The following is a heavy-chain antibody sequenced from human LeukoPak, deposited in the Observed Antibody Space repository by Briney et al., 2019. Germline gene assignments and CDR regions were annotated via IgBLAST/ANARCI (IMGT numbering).Heavy chain of an antibody. CDR1: GYSISSGYS. CDR2: INHSGST. V-gene: IGHV4-38-2*02. D-gene: IGHD3-3*01. CDR3: ARGGKYDFWSGYPPRAFDI. Sequence: SETLSLTCTVSGYSISSGYSWNWIRQPPGKGLEWIGEINHSGSTNYNPSLKSRVTISIDTSKNQFSLKLSSVTAADTAVYYCARGGKYDFWSGYPPRAFDIWGQGTMVTVSS. J-gene: IGHJ3*02.